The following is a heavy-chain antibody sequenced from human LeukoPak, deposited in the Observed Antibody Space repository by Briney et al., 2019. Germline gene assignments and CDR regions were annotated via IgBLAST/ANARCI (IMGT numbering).Heavy chain of an antibody. CDR1: GFMFSKYA. CDR2: VIASADST. J-gene: IGHJ6*02. D-gene: IGHD2-2*01. V-gene: IGHV3-23*01. Sequence: GGSLRLSWAASGFMFSKYAMSWVRQAPGRGLEWVSAVIASADSTYYADSVKGRFTISRDNSKNTLFLQMHSLRAEDTAVYYCARRPAIFMDGVYYYSMDVWGQGTTVTVSS. CDR3: ARRPAIFMDGVYYYSMDV.